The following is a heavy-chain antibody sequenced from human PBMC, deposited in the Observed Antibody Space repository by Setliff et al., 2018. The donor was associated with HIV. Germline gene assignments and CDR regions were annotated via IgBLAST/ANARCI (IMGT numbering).Heavy chain of an antibody. CDR1: GDSLSGSGFY. V-gene: IGHV4-39*02. CDR2: IYYTGNT. D-gene: IGHD6-19*01. CDR3: ARLGSGWNWVTRIDY. J-gene: IGHJ4*02. Sequence: SETLSLTCNVSGDSLSGSGFYWGWLRQPPGKGLQWIGSIYYTGNTFYNLSLTSRVTISLDTSKNLFFLTLRSVTAADTAVYYCARLGSGWNWVTRIDYWGRGTLVTSP.